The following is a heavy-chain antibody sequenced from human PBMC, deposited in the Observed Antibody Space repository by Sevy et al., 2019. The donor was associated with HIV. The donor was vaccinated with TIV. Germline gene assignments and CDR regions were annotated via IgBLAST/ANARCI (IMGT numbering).Heavy chain of an antibody. CDR1: GFTFSSYG. V-gene: IGHV3-23*01. J-gene: IGHJ4*02. CDR2: ISGTGGST. CDR3: AKDGARNRDQFFFDS. D-gene: IGHD2-15*01. Sequence: GGSQRLSCEASGFTFSSYGMSWVRQAPGKGLEWVSYISGTGGSTDYADSVKGRFTISRDNSKNTLYIHMISLRAADTAVYFCAKDGARNRDQFFFDSWGQGTTVTVSS.